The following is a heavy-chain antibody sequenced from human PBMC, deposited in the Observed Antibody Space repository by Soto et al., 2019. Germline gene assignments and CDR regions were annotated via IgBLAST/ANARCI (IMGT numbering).Heavy chain of an antibody. CDR2: ISSSASYM. CDR1: GFTFSRCD. D-gene: IGHD4-17*01. V-gene: IGHV3-23*01. CDR3: AKSKRPGDWFDP. Sequence: GGSLRLSCATSGFTFSRCDMNWVRQAPGKGLEWVSFISSSASYMYYADSVKGRFTISRDNSKNTLYLQMNSLRAEDTAVYYCAKSKRPGDWFDPWGQGTLVTVSS. J-gene: IGHJ5*02.